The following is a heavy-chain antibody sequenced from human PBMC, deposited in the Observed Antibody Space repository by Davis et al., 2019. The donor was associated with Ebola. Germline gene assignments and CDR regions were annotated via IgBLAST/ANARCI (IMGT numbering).Heavy chain of an antibody. CDR1: GGSISSYY. D-gene: IGHD6-6*01. CDR3: AREGSSSSVSYYYYMDV. J-gene: IGHJ6*03. Sequence: PSETLSLTCTVSGGSISSYYWSWIRQPAGKGLEWIGRIYTSGSTNYNPSLKSRVTMSVDTSKNQFSLKLSSVTAADTAVYYCAREGSSSSVSYYYYMDVWGKGTTVTVSS. V-gene: IGHV4-4*07. CDR2: IYTSGST.